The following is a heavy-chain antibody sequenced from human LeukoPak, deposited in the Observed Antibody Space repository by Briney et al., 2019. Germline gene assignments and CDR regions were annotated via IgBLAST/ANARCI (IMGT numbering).Heavy chain of an antibody. V-gene: IGHV3-21*01. CDR1: GFTFSSYT. D-gene: IGHD2-21*02. CDR3: ARGYCGGDCYGD. Sequence: PGGSLRLSCAASGFTFSSYTMNWVRQAPGKGLEYVSSISSSSSHIYYADSVKGRFTIFRDNTKSSLYLQMNSLRAEDMAVYYCARGYCGGDCYGDWGQGTLVTVSS. J-gene: IGHJ1*01. CDR2: ISSSSSHI.